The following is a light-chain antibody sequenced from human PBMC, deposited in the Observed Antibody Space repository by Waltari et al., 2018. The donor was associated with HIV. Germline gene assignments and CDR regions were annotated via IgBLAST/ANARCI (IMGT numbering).Light chain of an antibody. CDR3: SSYGDSLKLL. J-gene: IGLJ3*02. CDR2: EVS. CDR1: SRDIGAYDL. Sequence: QSALTPPPSAPGSLGQSVTIACTGSSRDIGAYDLVSWFQQPPHSAPKLLLYEVSRRPSTVSDRFSGSRSGNTAFLTVAGLQPDDEATYFCSSYGDSLKLLFGGGTNVTIL. V-gene: IGLV2-8*01.